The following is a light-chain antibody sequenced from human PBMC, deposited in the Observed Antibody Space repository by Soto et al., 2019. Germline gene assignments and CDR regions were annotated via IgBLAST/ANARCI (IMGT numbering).Light chain of an antibody. CDR2: AAS. Sequence: DIQMTQSPSSLSASVGDRVTITCRASQGISTYLVWYQQKPGTVPKLLIFAASTLQSGVPSRFSGSGSWTDFTLTISSLQPEDVATYYCQNHNVDPWTFGQGTKVEIK. J-gene: IGKJ1*01. V-gene: IGKV1-27*01. CDR1: QGISTY. CDR3: QNHNVDPWT.